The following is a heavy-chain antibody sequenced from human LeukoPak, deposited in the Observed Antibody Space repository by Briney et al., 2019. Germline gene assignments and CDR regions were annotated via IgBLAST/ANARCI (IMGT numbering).Heavy chain of an antibody. V-gene: IGHV4-34*01. CDR2: INHSGST. CDR1: GGSFSGYS. D-gene: IGHD6-19*01. Sequence: SETLSLTCAVYGGSFSGYSWSWIRQPPGKGLEWIGEINHSGSTNYNPSLKSRVTISVDTSKNQFSLKLSSVTAADTAVYYCASTVAGTIHWGQGTLVTVSS. J-gene: IGHJ4*02. CDR3: ASTVAGTIH.